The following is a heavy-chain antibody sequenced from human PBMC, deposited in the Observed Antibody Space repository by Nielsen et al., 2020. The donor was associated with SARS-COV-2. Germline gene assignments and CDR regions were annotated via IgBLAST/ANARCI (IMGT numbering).Heavy chain of an antibody. D-gene: IGHD3-10*01. Sequence: GESLKISCAASGFTFSSYAMHWVRQAPGKGLEWVALIWYDGSNKYYANSVKGRFTISRDNSKNTLYLQMNSLRAEDTAVYYCARRGDLWFGESLFDYWGQGTLVTVSS. V-gene: IGHV3-33*08. CDR1: GFTFSSYA. CDR3: ARRGDLWFGESLFDY. CDR2: IWYDGSNK. J-gene: IGHJ4*02.